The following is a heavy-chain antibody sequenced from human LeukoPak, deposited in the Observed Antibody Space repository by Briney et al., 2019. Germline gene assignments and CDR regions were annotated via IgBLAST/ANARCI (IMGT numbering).Heavy chain of an antibody. V-gene: IGHV5-51*01. J-gene: IGHJ6*02. D-gene: IGHD3-22*01. Sequence: GESLKISCKGSEYSFTSYWIGWVRQMPGKGLEWMGIIYPGDSDTRYSPSFQGQVTISADKSISTAYLQWSSLKASDTAMYYCARTDYYDRSGYYPYYYYYGMDVWGQGTTVTVSS. CDR1: EYSFTSYW. CDR3: ARTDYYDRSGYYPYYYYYGMDV. CDR2: IYPGDSDT.